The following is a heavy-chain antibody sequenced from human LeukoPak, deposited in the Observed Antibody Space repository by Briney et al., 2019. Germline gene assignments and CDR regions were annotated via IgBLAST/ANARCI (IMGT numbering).Heavy chain of an antibody. CDR2: ISSNGDST. V-gene: IGHV3-64*01. CDR1: GFTFNSYA. Sequence: PGGSLRLSCAASGFTFNSYAMHWVRQAPGKGLEYVSAISSNGDSTYYANSVKGRFTISRDNSKNTLYLQMGSLRAEDMAVYYCARDLPYRGSYFCVFDIWGQGTMVSVSS. D-gene: IGHD1-26*01. J-gene: IGHJ3*02. CDR3: ARDLPYRGSYFCVFDI.